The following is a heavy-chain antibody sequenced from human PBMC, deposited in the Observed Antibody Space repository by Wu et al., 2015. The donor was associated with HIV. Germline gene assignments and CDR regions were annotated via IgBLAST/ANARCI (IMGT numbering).Heavy chain of an antibody. V-gene: IGHV1-69*05. CDR1: GGIFSNYD. CDR2: TTPMFGTT. CDR3: ARELEDPAIMVRAGFDP. J-gene: IGHJ5*02. D-gene: IGHD3-10*01. Sequence: QVQLVQSGAEVKKPGSSVKVSCKASGGIFSNYDINWVRQAPGQGLEWMGGTTPMFGTTNYAQKFQGRVTITSDVYTSTVYMELSSLRSEDTAIYYCARELEDPAIMVRAGFDPWGQGTLVTVSS.